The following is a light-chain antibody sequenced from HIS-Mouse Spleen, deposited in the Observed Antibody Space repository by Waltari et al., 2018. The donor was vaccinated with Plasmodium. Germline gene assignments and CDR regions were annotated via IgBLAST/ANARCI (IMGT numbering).Light chain of an antibody. CDR3: QAWDSSTVV. V-gene: IGLV3-1*01. Sequence: SYELTQPPSVSVSPGQTASITCSGDKLGDKYACWYQQRPGQPPVLVIYQDSTRPSGIPERFSGATAGNTATLTISGTQAMDEADYYWQAWDSSTVVFGGGTKLTVL. CDR1: KLGDKY. CDR2: QDS. J-gene: IGLJ2*01.